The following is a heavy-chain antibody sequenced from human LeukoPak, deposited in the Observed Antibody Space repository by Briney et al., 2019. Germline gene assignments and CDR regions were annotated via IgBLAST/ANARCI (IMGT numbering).Heavy chain of an antibody. V-gene: IGHV4-34*01. CDR2: INHSGST. CDR1: GGSISNYY. J-gene: IGHJ4*02. Sequence: SETLSLTCTVSGGSISNYYWGWIRQAPGKGLEWIGEINHSGSTNYNPSLKSRVTISVDTSKNQFSLKLSSVTAADTAVYYCARGPSLLYCSSTSCYYLDYWGQGTLVTVSS. CDR3: ARGPSLLYCSSTSCYYLDY. D-gene: IGHD2-2*01.